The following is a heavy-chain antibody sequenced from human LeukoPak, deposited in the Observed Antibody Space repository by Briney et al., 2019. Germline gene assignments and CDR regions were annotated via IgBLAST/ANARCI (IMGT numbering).Heavy chain of an antibody. D-gene: IGHD2-2*01. CDR1: GGSISSYY. CDR2: IYTSGST. V-gene: IGHV4-4*07. Sequence: SETLSLTCTVSGGSISSYYWSWIRQPAGKGLEWIGCIYTSGSTNYNPSLKSRVTMSVDTSKNQFSLKLSSVTAADTAVYYCARRYCSSTSCWWDWFDPWGQGTLVTVSS. CDR3: ARRYCSSTSCWWDWFDP. J-gene: IGHJ5*02.